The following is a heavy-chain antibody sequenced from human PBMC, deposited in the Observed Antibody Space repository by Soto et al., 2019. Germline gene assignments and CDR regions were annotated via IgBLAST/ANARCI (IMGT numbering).Heavy chain of an antibody. V-gene: IGHV4-30-2*01. Sequence: QLQLQESGSGLVKPSQTLSLTCAVSGGSLSSGGYSWSWIRQPPGKGLEWIGYIYHSGSTYYNPSLKSRVIISVDRSKEQFSLKLSSVAAADTAVYYCAREGGGWYSGAFDIWGQGTMVTVSS. CDR2: IYHSGST. D-gene: IGHD1-26*01. CDR3: AREGGGWYSGAFDI. CDR1: GGSLSSGGYS. J-gene: IGHJ3*02.